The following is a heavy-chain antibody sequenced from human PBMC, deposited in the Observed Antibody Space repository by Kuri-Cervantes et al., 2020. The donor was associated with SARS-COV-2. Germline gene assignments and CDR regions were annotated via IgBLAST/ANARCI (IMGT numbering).Heavy chain of an antibody. CDR2: ISGDGDRA. V-gene: IGHV3-23*01. J-gene: IGHJ4*02. CDR3: AKDKGFGELFFDY. CDR1: GFTFSDYS. Sequence: GESLKISCAVSGFTFSDYSMHWVRQGPGRGLVWVSGISGDGDRADYADSVKGRFTISRDNSKNMLYLQMNSLRAEDTAVYYCAKDKGFGELFFDYWGQGTLVTVSS. D-gene: IGHD3-10*01.